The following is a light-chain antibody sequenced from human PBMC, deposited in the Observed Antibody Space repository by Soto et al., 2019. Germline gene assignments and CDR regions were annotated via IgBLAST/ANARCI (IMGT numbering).Light chain of an antibody. V-gene: IGLV4-69*01. CDR2: PNSDGSH. J-gene: IGLJ3*02. CDR1: SGHSSYA. CDR3: QTWGTGALWV. Sequence: QLVLTQSPSASASLGASVKLTCTLSSGHSSYAIAWHQQQPEKGPRYLMKPNSDGSHSKGDGIPDRFSGSSSGAERYLTISSLQSEDEADYYCQTWGTGALWVFGGGTKVTVL.